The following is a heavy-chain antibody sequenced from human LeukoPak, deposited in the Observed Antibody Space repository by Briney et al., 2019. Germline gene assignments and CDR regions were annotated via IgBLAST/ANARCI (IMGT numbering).Heavy chain of an antibody. CDR3: ARRRPVAVAGTGANGYFDY. J-gene: IGHJ4*02. CDR1: GGSISSYY. D-gene: IGHD6-19*01. Sequence: SETLSLTCTVSGGSISSYYWSWIRQPPGKGLEWIGYIYYSGSTNYNPSLKSRVTISVDTSKNQFSLKLSSVTAADTAVYYCARRRPVAVAGTGANGYFDYWGQGTLVTVSS. CDR2: IYYSGST. V-gene: IGHV4-59*08.